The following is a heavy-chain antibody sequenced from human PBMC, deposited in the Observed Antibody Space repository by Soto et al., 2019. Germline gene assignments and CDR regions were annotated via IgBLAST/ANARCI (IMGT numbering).Heavy chain of an antibody. CDR2: INTGNGKT. V-gene: IGHV1-3*04. J-gene: IGHJ4*02. CDR3: VRFSGIPV. D-gene: IGHD1-1*01. CDR1: GYTFTYYA. Sequence: ASVKVSCKTSGYTFTYYALHWVRQAPGQGLEWMGWINTGNGKTKYSQNFQGRLTITKDTSATTLYMELSSLRSEDTTVYYCVRFSGIPVWGQGTLVTVSS.